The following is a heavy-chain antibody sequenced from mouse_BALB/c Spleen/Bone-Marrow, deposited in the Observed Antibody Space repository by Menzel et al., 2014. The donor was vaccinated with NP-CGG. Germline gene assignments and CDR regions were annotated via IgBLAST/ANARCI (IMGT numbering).Heavy chain of an antibody. CDR2: IDPANGNT. CDR1: GFNIKDTY. J-gene: IGHJ3*01. Sequence: VQLQQSGAELVKPGASVRLSCTASGFNIKDTYIHWVKQRPEQGLEWIGRIDPANGNTEYDPKFQGKATITADTSSNTAYLQLSSLTSDDTAVYYCARXXXFTSXFSYWGQGTLVTVSA. D-gene: IGHD5-1*01. CDR3: ARXXXFTSXFSY. V-gene: IGHV14-3*02.